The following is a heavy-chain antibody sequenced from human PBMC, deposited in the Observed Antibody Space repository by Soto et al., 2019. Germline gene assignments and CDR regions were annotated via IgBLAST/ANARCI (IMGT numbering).Heavy chain of an antibody. CDR1: GYTLTGYY. D-gene: IGHD2-21*02. CDR2: INPNSGGT. Sequence: QVQLVQSGAEVKKPGASVKVSCKASGYTLTGYYMHWVRQAPGQGLEWMGWINPNSGGTNYAQKFQGRVTMTRDTSISTAYMELSRLRSDDTAVYYCARLAIACGGDCYPDYWGQGTLVTVSS. V-gene: IGHV1-2*02. J-gene: IGHJ4*02. CDR3: ARLAIACGGDCYPDY.